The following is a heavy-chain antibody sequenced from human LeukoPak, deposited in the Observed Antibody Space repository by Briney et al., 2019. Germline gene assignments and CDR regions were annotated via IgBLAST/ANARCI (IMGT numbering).Heavy chain of an antibody. CDR1: GGSISSSSYY. D-gene: IGHD2-2*01. CDR2: IYYSGST. CDR3: ARSHGTWATIVVVPAAMGA. V-gene: IGHV4-39*01. J-gene: IGHJ5*02. Sequence: SETLSLTCTVSGGSISSSSYYWGWIRQPPGKGLEWIGSIYYSGSTYYNPSLKSRVTISVDTSKNQFSLKLSSVTAADTAVYYCARSHGTWATIVVVPAAMGAWGQGTLVTVSS.